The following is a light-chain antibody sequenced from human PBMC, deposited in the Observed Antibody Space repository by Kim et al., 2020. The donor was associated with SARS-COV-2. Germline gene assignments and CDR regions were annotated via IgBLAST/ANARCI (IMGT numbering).Light chain of an antibody. CDR2: GTS. J-gene: IGKJ1*01. CDR1: HTISISY. V-gene: IGKV3-20*01. CDR3: LQYGSSPRT. Sequence: EIVLTQAPGTLSLSPGERATLSCRASHTISISYLAWYRQIPGQAPRLLIYGTSSRSTGIPDRFSVSGSGTDFTLSISRLEPEDFAVYYCLQYGSSPRTFGQGTKVDIK.